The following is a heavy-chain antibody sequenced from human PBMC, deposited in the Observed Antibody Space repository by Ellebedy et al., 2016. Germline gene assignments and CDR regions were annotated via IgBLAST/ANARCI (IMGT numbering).Heavy chain of an antibody. Sequence: SETLSLXCSVSGVSINSGDYYWSWIRQPPGQGLEWLGYIYYSGTTYYNTSLKSRITISVDTSKNQFSLRLSSVTAADTAVYFCARETDFWSDSSYFDYWGQGILVTISS. D-gene: IGHD3-3*01. J-gene: IGHJ4*02. V-gene: IGHV4-30-4*01. CDR3: ARETDFWSDSSYFDY. CDR1: GVSINSGDYY. CDR2: IYYSGTT.